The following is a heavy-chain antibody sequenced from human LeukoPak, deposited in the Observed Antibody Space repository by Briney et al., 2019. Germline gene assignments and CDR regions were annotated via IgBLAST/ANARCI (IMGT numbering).Heavy chain of an antibody. V-gene: IGHV5-51*01. D-gene: IGHD6-19*01. J-gene: IGHJ4*02. CDR2: VFPGDSDI. Sequence: GESLKISCKASGYTFSTYWIAWVRQSPGKGLEWMGSVFPGDSDISYSPSFQGQVAISADKSINAAYLQWSSLKASDTAIYYCARRNYFSSSGSIDHFDYWGQGTLVTVSS. CDR1: GYTFSTYW. CDR3: ARRNYFSSSGSIDHFDY.